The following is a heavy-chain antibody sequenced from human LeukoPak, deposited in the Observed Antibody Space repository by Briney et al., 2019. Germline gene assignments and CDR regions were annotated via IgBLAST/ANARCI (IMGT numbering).Heavy chain of an antibody. Sequence: GGSLRLSCAASGFSFSKYWMHWVRQVPGKGLVWVSRIKDDGKMTDYADSVKGRFTISRDNAKNSLYLQMNSLRAEDTALYHCAKDIRSGYSGYDLVYWGQGTLVTVSS. J-gene: IGHJ4*02. V-gene: IGHV3-74*01. CDR3: AKDIRSGYSGYDLVY. CDR2: IKDDGKMT. D-gene: IGHD5-12*01. CDR1: GFSFSKYW.